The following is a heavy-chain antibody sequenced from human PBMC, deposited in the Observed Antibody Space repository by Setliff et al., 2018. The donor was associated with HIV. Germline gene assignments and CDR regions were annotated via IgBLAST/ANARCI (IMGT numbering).Heavy chain of an antibody. Sequence: SETLSLTCTVSDDSISSNYWSWIRQSAGKGLEWVGRIYTGGRTNYNPSLKGRVTMSVDTSKNQFSLKLSSVTAADTAVYYCARAGCSSTSCYSLGYYYMDVWGQGTQVTVSS. CDR3: ARAGCSSTSCYSLGYYYMDV. D-gene: IGHD2-2*01. V-gene: IGHV4-4*07. J-gene: IGHJ6*03. CDR2: IYTGGRT. CDR1: DDSISSNY.